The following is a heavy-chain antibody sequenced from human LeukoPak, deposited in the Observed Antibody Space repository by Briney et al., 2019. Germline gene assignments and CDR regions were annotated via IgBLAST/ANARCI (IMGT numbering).Heavy chain of an antibody. Sequence: SETLSLTCTVSGGFISRYYWNWIRQPAGKGLEWIARIYTSGTTNYNPSLKSRVTMSVDTSKNQFSLKLSSVTAAETAVYYCARGGAYCGGDCYLDYWGQGTLVTVSS. V-gene: IGHV4-4*07. J-gene: IGHJ4*02. CDR1: GGFISRYY. CDR3: ARGGAYCGGDCYLDY. D-gene: IGHD2-21*02. CDR2: IYTSGTT.